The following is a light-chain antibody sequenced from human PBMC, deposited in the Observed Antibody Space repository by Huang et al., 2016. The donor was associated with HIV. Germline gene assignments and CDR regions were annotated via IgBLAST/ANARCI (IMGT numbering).Light chain of an antibody. Sequence: DIQMTQSPSSLSASIGDRVTISCRASQSISSYLNWYQQKPGKAPKLLSYAASSLQSGVPSRFSGSESVSGSGSGTDFTLTISSLQPEDFATYYCQQSYSNPYTFGQGTKLEIK. CDR1: QSISSY. CDR2: AAS. CDR3: QQSYSNPYT. J-gene: IGKJ2*01. V-gene: IGKV1-39*01.